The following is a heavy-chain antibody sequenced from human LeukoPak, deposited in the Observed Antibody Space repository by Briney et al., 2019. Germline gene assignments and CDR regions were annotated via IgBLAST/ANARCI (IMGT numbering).Heavy chain of an antibody. CDR3: ASNPGGYSYGSHYYYGMDV. CDR2: IIPIFGTA. V-gene: IGHV1-69*13. CDR1: GGTFSSYA. Sequence: ASVKVSCKASGGTFSSYAISWVRQAPGQGLEWMGGIIPIFGTANYAQKFQGRVTITADESTSTAYMELSSLRSEDTAVYYCASNPGGYSYGSHYYYGMDVWGQGTTVTVSS. J-gene: IGHJ6*02. D-gene: IGHD5-18*01.